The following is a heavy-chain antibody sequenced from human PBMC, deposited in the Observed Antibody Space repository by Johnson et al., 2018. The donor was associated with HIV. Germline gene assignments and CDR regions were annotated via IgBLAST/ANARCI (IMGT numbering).Heavy chain of an antibody. Sequence: QVQLVESGGGVVQPGGSLRLSCATSGFTFSYYGLHWVRQAPGVGLEWVAFTRYDGSDEFYADSVKGRFTISRDNSKNTLYVEMNSLRSEDTAVYYCAKAYCPGCDAFDIWGQGTMVTVSS. D-gene: IGHD2-21*01. CDR1: GFTFSYYG. J-gene: IGHJ3*02. V-gene: IGHV3-30*02. CDR3: AKAYCPGCDAFDI. CDR2: TRYDGSDE.